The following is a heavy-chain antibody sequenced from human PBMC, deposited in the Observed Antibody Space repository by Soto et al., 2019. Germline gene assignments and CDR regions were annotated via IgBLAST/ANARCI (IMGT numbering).Heavy chain of an antibody. CDR3: ARGITGTSGYYYYGMDV. CDR1: GYTFTGYY. CDR2: INPNSGGT. V-gene: IGHV1-2*04. D-gene: IGHD1-7*01. J-gene: IGHJ6*02. Sequence: ASVKVTCKASGYTFTGYYMHWVRQAPGQGLEWMGWINPNSGGTNYAQKFQGWVTMTRDTSISTAYMELSRLRSDDTAVYFCARGITGTSGYYYYGMDVWGQGTTVTVSS.